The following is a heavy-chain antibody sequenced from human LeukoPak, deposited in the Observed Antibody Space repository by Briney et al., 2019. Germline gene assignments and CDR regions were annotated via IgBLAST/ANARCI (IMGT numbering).Heavy chain of an antibody. Sequence: GGSLRLSCAASGSTVSSNYMSWVRQAPGKGLEWVSVIYSGGSTYYADSVKGRFTISRDNSKNTLYLQMNSLRAEDTAVYYCAREGDDILTGYSRVSWGQGTLVTVSS. CDR2: IYSGGST. V-gene: IGHV3-66*01. D-gene: IGHD3-9*01. J-gene: IGHJ4*02. CDR1: GSTVSSNY. CDR3: AREGDDILTGYSRVS.